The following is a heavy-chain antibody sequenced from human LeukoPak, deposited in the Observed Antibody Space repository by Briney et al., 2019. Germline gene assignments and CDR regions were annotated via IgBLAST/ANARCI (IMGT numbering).Heavy chain of an antibody. CDR2: INHSGST. V-gene: IGHV4-34*01. D-gene: IGHD2-8*01. CDR1: GGSFSGYY. CDR3: ARGIVLMVYAPTSGWFDP. J-gene: IGHJ5*02. Sequence: PSETLSLTCAVYGGSFSGYYWSWIRQPPGKGLEWIGEINHSGSTNYNPSLKSRVTISVDTSKNQFSLKLSSVTAADTAVYYCARGIVLMVYAPTSGWFDPWGQGTLVTVSS.